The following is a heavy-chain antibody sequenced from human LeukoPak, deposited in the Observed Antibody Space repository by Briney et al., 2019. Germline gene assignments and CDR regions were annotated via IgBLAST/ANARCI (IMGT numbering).Heavy chain of an antibody. V-gene: IGHV1-69*13. CDR1: GYTFTSYG. Sequence: SVKVSCKASGYTFTSYGISWVRQAPGQGLEWMGGIIPIFGTANYAQKFQGRVTITADESTSTAYMELSSLRSEDTAVYYCARSLTRRYSSSSNLGYWGQGTLVTVSS. D-gene: IGHD6-6*01. CDR3: ARSLTRRYSSSSNLGY. CDR2: IIPIFGTA. J-gene: IGHJ4*02.